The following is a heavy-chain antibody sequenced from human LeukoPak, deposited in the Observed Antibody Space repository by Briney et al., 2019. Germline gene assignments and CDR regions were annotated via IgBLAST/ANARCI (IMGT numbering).Heavy chain of an antibody. Sequence: SVKVSCKASGGTFSSYAISWVRQAPGQGLEWMGGIIPIFGTANYAQKFQGRVTITADESTSTAYIELSSLRSEDTAVYYCARLVTMVRGRMDVWGQGTTVTVSS. CDR2: IIPIFGTA. J-gene: IGHJ6*02. V-gene: IGHV1-69*13. CDR1: GGTFSSYA. D-gene: IGHD3-10*01. CDR3: ARLVTMVRGRMDV.